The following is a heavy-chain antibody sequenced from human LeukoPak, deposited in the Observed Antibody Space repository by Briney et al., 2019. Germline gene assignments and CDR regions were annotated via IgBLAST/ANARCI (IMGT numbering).Heavy chain of an antibody. V-gene: IGHV3-21*01. J-gene: IGHJ6*03. CDR1: GFTFSSYS. Sequence: GGSLRLSCAASGFTFSSYSMNWVRQAPGKGLEWVSSISSSSSYIYYADSVKGRFTISRDNAKNSPYLQMNSLRAEDTAVYFCARLLYYMLEYSHYYMDVWGKGTTVTVSS. D-gene: IGHD3-10*01. CDR2: ISSSSSYI. CDR3: ARLLYYMLEYSHYYMDV.